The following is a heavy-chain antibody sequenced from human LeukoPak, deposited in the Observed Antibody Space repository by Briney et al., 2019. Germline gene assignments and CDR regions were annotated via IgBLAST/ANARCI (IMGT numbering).Heavy chain of an antibody. D-gene: IGHD3-9*01. CDR1: GFTFNNYA. J-gene: IGHJ4*02. CDR2: ITGSGGTT. CDR3: AKWGDYDILTGYYDSDY. V-gene: IGHV3-23*01. Sequence: PGASLRLSCAASGFTFNNYAMSWVRQAPGKGLEWVSAITGSGGTTFYVDSVKGRFTISRENSKNTLYLQMNSLRAEDTAVYYCAKWGDYDILTGYYDSDYWGQGTPVTVSS.